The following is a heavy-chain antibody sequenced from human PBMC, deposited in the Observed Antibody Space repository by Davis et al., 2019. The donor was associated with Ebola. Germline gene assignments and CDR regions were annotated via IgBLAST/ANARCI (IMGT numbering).Heavy chain of an antibody. V-gene: IGHV1-69*13. CDR3: VRDHCGRTTCPVEDWFDP. D-gene: IGHD2-2*01. CDR1: GGTFSNYA. CDR2: IIPIFGTP. J-gene: IGHJ5*02. Sequence: SVKVSCKASGGTFSNYAISWVRQAPGQGLEWMGGIIPIFGTPNYAHKFQARVTITADESTTTAYMEISSLRSEDTAVYYCVRDHCGRTTCPVEDWFDPWGQGTLVTVSS.